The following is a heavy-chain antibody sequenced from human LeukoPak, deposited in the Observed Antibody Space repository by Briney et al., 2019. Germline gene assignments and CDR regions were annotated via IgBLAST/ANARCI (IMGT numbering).Heavy chain of an antibody. D-gene: IGHD3/OR15-3a*01. Sequence: GGSLRLSCAASGFTFSDYYMNWVRQAPGKGLEWVSYISSSSSTIYYADSVKGRFTISRDNAKNSLYLQMNSLRAEDTAVYYCARHWTTHFDYWGQGTLVTVSS. CDR2: ISSSSSTI. J-gene: IGHJ4*02. V-gene: IGHV3-11*04. CDR1: GFTFSDYY. CDR3: ARHWTTHFDY.